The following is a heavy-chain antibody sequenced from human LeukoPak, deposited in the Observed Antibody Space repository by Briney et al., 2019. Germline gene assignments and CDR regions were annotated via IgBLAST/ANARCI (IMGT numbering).Heavy chain of an antibody. Sequence: GGSLRLSCAASGFTVSSNYMNWVRQAPGKGLEWVSIIYSVGTTYYADSVKGRFTISRDNSKNTLYLQMDSLRAEDTAVYYCARRNPHSGAWHPSVFDIWGQGTLVTVSS. CDR1: GFTVSSNY. V-gene: IGHV3-66*01. D-gene: IGHD6-19*01. J-gene: IGHJ3*02. CDR2: IYSVGTT. CDR3: ARRNPHSGAWHPSVFDI.